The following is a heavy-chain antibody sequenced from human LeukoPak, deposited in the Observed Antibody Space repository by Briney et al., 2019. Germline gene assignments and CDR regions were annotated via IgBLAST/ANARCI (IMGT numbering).Heavy chain of an antibody. D-gene: IGHD5-24*01. CDR3: ASVEMATSAPFDY. Sequence: GGSLRLSCAASGFTFDDYAMHWVRQAPGKGLEWVSLISGDGSSTYYADSVKGRFTISKDNSKNSLYLQMNSLRTEDTALYYCASVEMATSAPFDYWGQGTLVTVSS. V-gene: IGHV3-43*02. CDR1: GFTFDDYA. J-gene: IGHJ4*02. CDR2: ISGDGSST.